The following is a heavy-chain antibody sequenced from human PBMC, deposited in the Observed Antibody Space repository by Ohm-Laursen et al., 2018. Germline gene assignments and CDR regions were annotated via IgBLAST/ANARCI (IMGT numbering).Heavy chain of an antibody. CDR1: GFTFSNAW. CDR3: AKEPGYSDFRPDAFDI. D-gene: IGHD3-3*01. Sequence: GSLRLSCAASGFTFSNAWMSWVRQAPGKGLEWVSGISGSGGSSYYADSVKGRFTISRDNSKNTLYLQMNSLRAEDTAVYYCAKEPGYSDFRPDAFDIWGQGTMVTVAS. V-gene: IGHV3-23*01. CDR2: ISGSGGSS. J-gene: IGHJ3*02.